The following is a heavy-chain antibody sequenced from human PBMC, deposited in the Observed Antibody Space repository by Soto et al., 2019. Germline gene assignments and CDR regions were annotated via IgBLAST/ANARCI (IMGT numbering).Heavy chain of an antibody. Sequence: PGGLRRLSCGASGFTFSSYRMNGVRTAPGKGLEWVSSISSSSSYIYYADSVKGRFTISRDNAKNSLYLQMNSLRAEATAVYYCARDFWSGYPPYYYYGMDVWGQGTTVTVSS. V-gene: IGHV3-21*01. CDR2: ISSSSSYI. D-gene: IGHD3-3*01. CDR3: ARDFWSGYPPYYYYGMDV. CDR1: GFTFSSYR. J-gene: IGHJ6*02.